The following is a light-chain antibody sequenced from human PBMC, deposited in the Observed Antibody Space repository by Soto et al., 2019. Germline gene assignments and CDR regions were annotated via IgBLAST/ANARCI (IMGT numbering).Light chain of an antibody. J-gene: IGKJ1*01. V-gene: IGKV3-20*01. CDR2: NSS. CDR3: QQYRDLPQT. Sequence: EIGLTQSPGTLSLSPGERATLSCRASQTVRNNYLAWYQQKPGQAPRLLIYNSSTRPTGIPDMFSGSGSGTDFTLTISRLEPEDFALYFCQQYRDLPQTFGQGTRVEIK. CDR1: QTVRNNY.